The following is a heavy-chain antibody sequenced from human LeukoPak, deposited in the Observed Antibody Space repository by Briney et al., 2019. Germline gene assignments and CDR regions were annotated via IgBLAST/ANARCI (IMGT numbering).Heavy chain of an antibody. V-gene: IGHV4-59*08. CDR1: GGSISSYY. J-gene: IGHJ5*02. Sequence: SETLSLTCTVSGGSISSYYWSWIRQPPGKGLEWIGYFYYSGSTNYNPSLKSRVTISVDASKNQFSLRLSSVTAAATAVYYCARLVVVATTPGVRWFDPWGRGTLVTVSS. CDR2: FYYSGST. D-gene: IGHD2-15*01. CDR3: ARLVVVATTPGVRWFDP.